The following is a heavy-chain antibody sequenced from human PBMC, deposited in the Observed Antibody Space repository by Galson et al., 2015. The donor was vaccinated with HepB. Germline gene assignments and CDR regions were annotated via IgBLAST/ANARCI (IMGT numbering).Heavy chain of an antibody. Sequence: SLRLSCAASGFTFSSYWMSWVRQAPGKGLEWVANIKQDGSEKYYVDSVKGRFTISRDNAKNSLYLQMNSLRAEDTAVYYCARDSGTHRDYYYYGMDVWGQGTTVTVSS. J-gene: IGHJ6*02. CDR2: IKQDGSEK. CDR3: ARDSGTHRDYYYYGMDV. V-gene: IGHV3-7*03. CDR1: GFTFSSYW. D-gene: IGHD3-10*01.